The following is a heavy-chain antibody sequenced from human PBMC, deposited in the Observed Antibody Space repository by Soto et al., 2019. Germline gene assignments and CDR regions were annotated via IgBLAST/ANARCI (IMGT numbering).Heavy chain of an antibody. CDR3: ARMKYSSSSLRPARSYYYYGMDV. CDR1: GFTVSSNY. CDR2: IYSGGST. J-gene: IGHJ6*02. Sequence: GGSLRLSCAASGFTVSSNYMSWVRQAPGKGLEWVSVIYSGGSTYYADSLKGRFTISRYNFKNTLYLQMNSLRAEDTAVYYCARMKYSSSSLRPARSYYYYGMDVWGQGTTVTVSS. V-gene: IGHV3-53*01. D-gene: IGHD6-6*01.